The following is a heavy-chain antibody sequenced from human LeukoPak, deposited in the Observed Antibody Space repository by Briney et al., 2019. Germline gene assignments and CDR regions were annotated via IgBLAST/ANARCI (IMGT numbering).Heavy chain of an antibody. CDR3: ALSSGAYNSAGYFDY. J-gene: IGHJ4*02. D-gene: IGHD2-15*01. CDR1: GYSFTNYW. CDR2: IYPNASGT. V-gene: IGHV5-51*01. Sequence: GESLKISCKGSGYSFTNYWIGWVRQMPGKGLEWMVIIYPNASGTRYSPSFRGQVTISADKSITTVFLQWNSLKASDTAMYYCALSSGAYNSAGYFDYWGQGALVTVSS.